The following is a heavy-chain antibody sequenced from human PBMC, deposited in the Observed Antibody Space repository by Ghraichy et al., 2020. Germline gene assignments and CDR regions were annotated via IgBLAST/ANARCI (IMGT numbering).Heavy chain of an antibody. CDR3: ARVNGVVVIIDY. D-gene: IGHD3-22*01. J-gene: IGHJ4*02. V-gene: IGHV4-30-4*01. CDR2: IYYSGST. Sequence: SETLSLTCTVSGGSISSGDYYWSWIRQPPGKGLEWIGYIYYSGSTYYNPSLKSRVTISVDPSMNQFSLKLSSVTAADTAVYYCARVNGVVVIIDYWGQGTLVTVSS. CDR1: GGSISSGDYY.